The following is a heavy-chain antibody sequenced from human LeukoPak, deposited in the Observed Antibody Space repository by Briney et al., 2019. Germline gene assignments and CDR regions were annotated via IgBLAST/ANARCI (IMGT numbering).Heavy chain of an antibody. D-gene: IGHD2-2*01. CDR3: GIFMDVVPGSMS. CDR2: ISHGGIT. CDR1: DGSLINYY. V-gene: IGHV4-34*01. J-gene: IGHJ4*02. Sequence: LETLSLTCGVYDGSLINYYCHWIRQAPGKGLEWIGEISHGGITKHNPSLKSRVTMSQDTSKRQFSLKMNSMTAADTGVYYCGIFMDVVPGSMSWGLGTLVTVSS.